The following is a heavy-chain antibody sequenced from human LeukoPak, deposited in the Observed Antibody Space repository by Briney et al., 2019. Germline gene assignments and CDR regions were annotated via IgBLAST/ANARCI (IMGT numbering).Heavy chain of an antibody. V-gene: IGHV3-21*04. CDR3: ASPPVRGYSYGYSWTDAFDI. CDR2: ISSSSSYI. D-gene: IGHD5-18*01. CDR1: GFTFSSYS. Sequence: GGSLRLSCAASGFTFSSYSMNWVRQAPGKGLEWVSSISSSSSYIYYADSVKGRFTISRDNAKNSLYLQMNSLRAEDTAVYYCASPPVRGYSYGYSWTDAFDIWGQGTMVTVSS. J-gene: IGHJ3*02.